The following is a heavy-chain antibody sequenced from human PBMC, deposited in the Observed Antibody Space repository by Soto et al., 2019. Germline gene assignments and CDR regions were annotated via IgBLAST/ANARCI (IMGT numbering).Heavy chain of an antibody. CDR1: GGSFSGYY. Sequence: SETLSLTCAVYGGSFSGYYWGWIRQPPGKGLEWIGEINHSGSTNYNPSLKSRVTISVDTSKNQFSLKLSSVTAADTAVYYCARDTEARSGYYDYYYGMDVWGQGTTVTVSS. D-gene: IGHD3-3*01. V-gene: IGHV4-34*09. CDR3: ARDTEARSGYYDYYYGMDV. J-gene: IGHJ6*02. CDR2: INHSGST.